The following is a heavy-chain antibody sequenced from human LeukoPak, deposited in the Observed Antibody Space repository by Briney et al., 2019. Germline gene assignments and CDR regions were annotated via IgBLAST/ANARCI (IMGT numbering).Heavy chain of an antibody. J-gene: IGHJ3*02. CDR2: ISYDGSNK. CDR3: ARVERWLYDAFDI. V-gene: IGHV3-30*04. D-gene: IGHD3-22*01. Sequence: GGSLRLSCAASGFTFSSYAMHWVRQAPGKGLEWVAVISYDGSNKYYADSVKGRFTISRDNSKNTLYLQMNSLRAEDTAVYYCARVERWLYDAFDIWGQGTMVTVSS. CDR1: GFTFSSYA.